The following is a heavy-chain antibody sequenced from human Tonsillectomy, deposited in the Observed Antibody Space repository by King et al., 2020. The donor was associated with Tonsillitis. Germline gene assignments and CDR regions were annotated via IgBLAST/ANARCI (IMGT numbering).Heavy chain of an antibody. J-gene: IGHJ1*01. Sequence: QLVQSGGGVVQPGRSLRLSCAASGFTFSSYGIHWVRQAPGKGLEWVAVISYDGSNKDYADSVKGRFTTSRDNSKNTQYLQMNSLRAEDTAVYYCAKGGYDYDSSGFEDWGQGTLVTVSS. D-gene: IGHD3-22*01. V-gene: IGHV3-30*18. CDR3: AKGGYDYDSSGFED. CDR2: ISYDGSNK. CDR1: GFTFSSYG.